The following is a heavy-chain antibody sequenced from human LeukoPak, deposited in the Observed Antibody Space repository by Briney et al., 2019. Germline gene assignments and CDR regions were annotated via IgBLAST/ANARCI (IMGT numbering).Heavy chain of an antibody. CDR3: ARTQYCSSTSCYLDY. CDR2: IYYSGST. V-gene: IGHV4-59*08. D-gene: IGHD2-2*01. CDR1: GGSLSSYY. Sequence: KPSETLSLTCTVSGGSLSSYYWSWIRQPPGKGLEWFGHIYYSGSTDYTPSLKSRVTISVDTSKNQFSLKLSSVTAADTAVYYCARTQYCSSTSCYLDYWGQGTLVTVSS. J-gene: IGHJ4*02.